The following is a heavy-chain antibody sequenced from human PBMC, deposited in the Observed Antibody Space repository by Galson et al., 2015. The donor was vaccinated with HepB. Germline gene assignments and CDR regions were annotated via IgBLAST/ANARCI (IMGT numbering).Heavy chain of an antibody. CDR2: INPNSGGT. CDR1: GYTFTGYY. CDR3: ARGLFAYDILPSRSQGGWFDP. D-gene: IGHD3-9*01. J-gene: IGHJ5*02. Sequence: SVKVSCKASGYTFTGYYMHWVRQAPGQGLEWMGWINPNSGGTNYAQKFQGRVTMTRDTSISTAYMELSRLRSDATAVYYCARGLFAYDILPSRSQGGWFDPWGQGTLVTVSS. V-gene: IGHV1-2*02.